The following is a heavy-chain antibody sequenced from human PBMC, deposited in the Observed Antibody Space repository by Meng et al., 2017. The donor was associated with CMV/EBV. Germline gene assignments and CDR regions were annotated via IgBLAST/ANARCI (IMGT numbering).Heavy chain of an antibody. Sequence: EVQLVESGGGLVQPGGSLRLSCTASGFSCSSNYMSWVRQAPGKGLEWISIIYGSGNTYYGDSVKGRFTISRDNFRNTLYLQMNSLRAEDTAVYYCAREIPQAWASWGQGTLVTVSS. CDR1: GFSCSSNY. J-gene: IGHJ5*02. CDR3: AREIPQAWAS. D-gene: IGHD2-21*01. CDR2: IYGSGNT. V-gene: IGHV3-66*01.